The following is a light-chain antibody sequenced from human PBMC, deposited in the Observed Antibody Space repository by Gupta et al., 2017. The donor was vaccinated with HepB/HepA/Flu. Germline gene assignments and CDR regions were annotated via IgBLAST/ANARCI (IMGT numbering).Light chain of an antibody. CDR3: MQAVQTPRT. J-gene: IGKJ1*01. CDR1: QSLLYSNGYNY. Sequence: DIVMTQSPLSLPVTPGEPASISCRSSQSLLYSNGYNYLDWYLQKPGQSPQLLIYLGSNRASGVPDRFSGSGSGTDFTLKISRVEAEDVGVYYCMQAVQTPRTFGQGTKVEIK. V-gene: IGKV2-28*01. CDR2: LGS.